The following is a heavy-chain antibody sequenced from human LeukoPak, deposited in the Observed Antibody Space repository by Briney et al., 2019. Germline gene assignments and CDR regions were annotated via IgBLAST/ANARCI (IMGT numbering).Heavy chain of an antibody. CDR2: ISYDGSNK. Sequence: GGSLRLSCAASGFTFSSYGMHWARQAPGKGLEWVAVISYDGSNKYYADSVRGRFTISRDNSKNTLYLQMNSLRAEDTAVYYCAKSVDIVVVPAATAPYFDYWGQGTLVTVSS. CDR3: AKSVDIVVVPAATAPYFDY. D-gene: IGHD2-2*03. J-gene: IGHJ4*02. CDR1: GFTFSSYG. V-gene: IGHV3-30*18.